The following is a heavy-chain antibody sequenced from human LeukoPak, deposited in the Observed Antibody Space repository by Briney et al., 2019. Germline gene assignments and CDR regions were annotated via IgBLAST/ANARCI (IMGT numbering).Heavy chain of an antibody. V-gene: IGHV4-61*08. D-gene: IGHD1-26*01. CDR1: GNSISSDDNY. CDR3: ASQTPVGATREET. J-gene: IGHJ5*02. CDR2: IYYSGST. Sequence: SQTLSLTCTVSGNSISSDDNYWSWIRQPPGKGLEWIGYIYYSGSTNYNPSLKSRVTISVDTSKNQFSLKLSSVTAADTAVYYCASQTPVGATREETWGQGTLVTVSS.